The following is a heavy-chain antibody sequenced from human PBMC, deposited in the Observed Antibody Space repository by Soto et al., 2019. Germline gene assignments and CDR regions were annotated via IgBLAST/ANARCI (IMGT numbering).Heavy chain of an antibody. D-gene: IGHD4-17*01. Sequence: ASVKVSCKASGYTFTSYGISWVRQAPGQGLEWMGWISAYNGNTNYAQKLQGRVTMTTDTSTSTAYMELRSLRSDDTAVYYCARDPERGNYGGNSWFDPWGQGTLVTVSP. CDR1: GYTFTSYG. J-gene: IGHJ5*02. CDR2: ISAYNGNT. CDR3: ARDPERGNYGGNSWFDP. V-gene: IGHV1-18*01.